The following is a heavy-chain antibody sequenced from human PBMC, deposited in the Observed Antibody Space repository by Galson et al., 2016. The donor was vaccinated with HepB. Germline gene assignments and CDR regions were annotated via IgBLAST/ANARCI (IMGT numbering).Heavy chain of an antibody. J-gene: IGHJ6*04. CDR2: ISSSSSAI. Sequence: SLRLSCAASGSTFNSYSMNWVRQAPGKGLEWVSYISSSSSAIYYADSVKGRFTISRDNAKNSLYLQMNSRRAEDTAVYYCARGGSGSHPNQHYFYYYALDVWGIGATVTVSS. D-gene: IGHD3-10*01. CDR3: ARGGSGSHPNQHYFYYYALDV. V-gene: IGHV3-48*01. CDR1: GSTFNSYS.